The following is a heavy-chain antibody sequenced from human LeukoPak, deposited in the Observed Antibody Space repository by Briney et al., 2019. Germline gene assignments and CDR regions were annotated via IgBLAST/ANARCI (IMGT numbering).Heavy chain of an antibody. CDR3: AKGGYSYGDGFDY. CDR2: ISSSSSYI. D-gene: IGHD5-18*01. Sequence: GGSLRLSCAASGFTFSSYSMNWVRQAPGKGLEWVSSISSSSSYIYYADSVKGRFTISRDNAKNSLYLQMNSLRAEDTALYYCAKGGYSYGDGFDYWGQGTLVTVSS. J-gene: IGHJ4*02. V-gene: IGHV3-21*04. CDR1: GFTFSSYS.